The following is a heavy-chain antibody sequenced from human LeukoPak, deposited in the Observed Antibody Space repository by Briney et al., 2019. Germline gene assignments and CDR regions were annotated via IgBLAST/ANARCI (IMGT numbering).Heavy chain of an antibody. V-gene: IGHV4-59*01. CDR2: IYYSGST. CDR1: GGSISSYY. CDR3: ARGNGYSSSWYGY. Sequence: SETLSLTCTVSGGSISSYYWSWIRQPPGKGLEWIGCIYYSGSTNYNPSLKSRVTISVDTSKNQFSLKLSSVTAADTAVYYCARGNGYSSSWYGYWGQGTLVTVSS. D-gene: IGHD6-13*01. J-gene: IGHJ4*02.